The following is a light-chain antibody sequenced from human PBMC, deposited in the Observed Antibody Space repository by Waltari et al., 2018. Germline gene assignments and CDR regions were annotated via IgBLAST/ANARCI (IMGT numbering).Light chain of an antibody. Sequence: DIQMTQSPSTLSASVGDRVTIPCRASQSVGTWLAWYQQKPGKAPKLLLYMASSLESGVPSRFSGSGSGTEFTLTISSLQPDDFATYSCQQYSSFSTFGQGTKVDI. J-gene: IGKJ2*01. V-gene: IGKV1-5*03. CDR1: QSVGTW. CDR2: MAS. CDR3: QQYSSFST.